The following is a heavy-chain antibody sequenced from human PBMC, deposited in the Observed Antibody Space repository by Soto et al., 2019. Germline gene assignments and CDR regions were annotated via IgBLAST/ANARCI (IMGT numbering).Heavy chain of an antibody. CDR1: GFTFSDHY. J-gene: IGHJ4*02. D-gene: IGHD1-26*01. V-gene: IGHV3-72*01. CDR2: STSKAYGYAT. CDR3: ARGLNSFDC. Sequence: GGSLRLSCEASGFTFSDHYMDWVRQAPGEGLEWVGRSTSKAYGYATVYAASVEGRFTISRDESKNSLYLQMSSLRTEDTAVYYCARGLNSFDCWGRGTLVTVSS.